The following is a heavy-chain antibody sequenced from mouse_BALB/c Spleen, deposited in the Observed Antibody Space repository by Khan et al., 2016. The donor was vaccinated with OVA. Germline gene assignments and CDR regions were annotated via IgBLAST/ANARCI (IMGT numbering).Heavy chain of an antibody. CDR3: ARLEDI. J-gene: IGHJ2*01. V-gene: IGHV2-9*02. CDR2: IWAGGST. CDR1: GFSLTSYG. Sequence: VELVESGPGLVAPSQSLSITCTVSGFSLTSYGVHWVRQPPGKGLEWLGVIWAGGSTNYNSALMPRLSISKANSKIQVFLKMNSLQTDDTAMYYCARLEDIWGEGTTLTVSS. D-gene: IGHD1-3*01.